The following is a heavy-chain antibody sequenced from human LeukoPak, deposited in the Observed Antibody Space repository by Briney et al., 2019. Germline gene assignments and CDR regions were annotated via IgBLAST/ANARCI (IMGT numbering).Heavy chain of an antibody. Sequence: SETLSLTCTVSGGSISGYYWSWIRQPPGKGLEWIGYIYYSGSTNYNPSLKSRVTISVDTSKNQFSLKLSSVTAADTAVYYCARTPVYVMTAFDYWGQGTLVTVSS. CDR1: GGSISGYY. D-gene: IGHD2/OR15-2a*01. J-gene: IGHJ4*02. CDR2: IYYSGST. CDR3: ARTPVYVMTAFDY. V-gene: IGHV4-59*01.